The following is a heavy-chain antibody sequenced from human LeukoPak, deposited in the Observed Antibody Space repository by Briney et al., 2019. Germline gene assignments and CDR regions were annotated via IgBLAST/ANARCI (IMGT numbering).Heavy chain of an antibody. CDR1: GFTLSSYG. CDR2: ISCAGSNK. D-gene: IGHD4-23*01. V-gene: IGHV3-30*18. Sequence: PGRSLRLSCAASGFTLSSYGMHWVRQAPGKGLEGVAVISCAGSNKYYVDSVKGRFTISRDNSKNTLYLQMNSLRAEDTAVYYCAKDSLRWSYFYYGMDVWGQGTTVTVSS. J-gene: IGHJ6*02. CDR3: AKDSLRWSYFYYGMDV.